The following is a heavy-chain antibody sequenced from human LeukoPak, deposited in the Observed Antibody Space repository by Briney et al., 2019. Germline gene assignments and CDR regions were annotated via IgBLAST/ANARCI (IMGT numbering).Heavy chain of an antibody. D-gene: IGHD6-13*01. V-gene: IGHV1-18*01. J-gene: IGHJ5*02. CDR3: ARDRRSVAAAGIIFDP. CDR1: GYTFTSYG. CDR2: ISAYNGNT. Sequence: ASVKVSCKASGYTFTSYGISWVRQAPGQGLGWMGWISAYNGNTNYAQKLQGRVTMTTDTSTSTAYMELRSLRSDDTAVYYCARDRRSVAAAGIIFDPWGQGTLVTVSS.